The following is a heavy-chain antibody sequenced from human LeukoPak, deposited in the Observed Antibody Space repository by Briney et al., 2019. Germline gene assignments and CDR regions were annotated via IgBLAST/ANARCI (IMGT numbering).Heavy chain of an antibody. CDR1: GFSFSSYN. Sequence: GGSLRLSCAASGFSFSSYNMNWVRLTPGKGLEWVSSISRSATTIYYADSVKGRFTISRDNAKNSLYLQMNSLRAEDTAVYFCARVGALSSSWLLYWGQGTLVTVSS. J-gene: IGHJ4*02. D-gene: IGHD6-13*01. CDR3: ARVGALSSSWLLY. V-gene: IGHV3-48*03. CDR2: ISRSATTI.